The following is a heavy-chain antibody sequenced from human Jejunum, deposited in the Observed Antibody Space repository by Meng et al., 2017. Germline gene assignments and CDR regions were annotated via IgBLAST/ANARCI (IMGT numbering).Heavy chain of an antibody. CDR1: GFTFSSYG. D-gene: IGHD6-19*01. Sequence: QVQLVESGGGVVQPGGSLRLSCAASGFTFSSYGMHWVRQAPGKGLEWVALMSFDGSKIFYGDSVKGRFTISRDNSKNTLYLQMNSLRPEDTAVYYCAKDGQWPDRLDYWGLGTLVTVSS. CDR2: MSFDGSKI. J-gene: IGHJ4*02. CDR3: AKDGQWPDRLDY. V-gene: IGHV3-30*18.